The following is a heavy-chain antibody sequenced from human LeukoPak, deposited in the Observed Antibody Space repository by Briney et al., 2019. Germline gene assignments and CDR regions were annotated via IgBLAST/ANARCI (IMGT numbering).Heavy chain of an antibody. Sequence: ASVKVSCKASGYTFTGYYMHWVRQAPGQGLEWMGWINPNSGGTNYAQKFQGRVTMTRDTSISTAYMELSSLRSDDTAVYYCAHESRDGYKNYYCYGMDVWGQGTTVTVSS. CDR2: INPNSGGT. CDR3: AHESRDGYKNYYCYGMDV. V-gene: IGHV1-2*02. J-gene: IGHJ6*02. D-gene: IGHD5-24*01. CDR1: GYTFTGYY.